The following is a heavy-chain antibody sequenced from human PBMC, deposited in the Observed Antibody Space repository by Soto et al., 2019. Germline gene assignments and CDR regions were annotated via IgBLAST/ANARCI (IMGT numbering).Heavy chain of an antibody. D-gene: IGHD5-12*01. CDR2: ISLDGSRT. J-gene: IGHJ6*02. Sequence: EVQLVESGGGLVQPGGSLRLSCAAPGFTFGSYWMHWVRQAPGKGLVWVSHISLDGSRTTYADSVKGRFTISRDNAKSTLYLLMNSLRAEDTAVYYCARAPPGYSFGYRYCGMDVWGQGTTVTVSS. CDR3: ARAPPGYSFGYRYCGMDV. V-gene: IGHV3-74*01. CDR1: GFTFGSYW.